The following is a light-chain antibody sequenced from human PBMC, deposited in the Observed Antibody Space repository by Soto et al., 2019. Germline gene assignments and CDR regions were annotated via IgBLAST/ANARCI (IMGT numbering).Light chain of an antibody. CDR2: AIS. CDR1: HTISSSY. CDR3: QQYDSSPRT. V-gene: IGKV3-20*01. J-gene: IGKJ1*01. Sequence: ENVLTQSPGTLSLSPGQRATLSCRASHTISSSYLAWYQQKPGQAPRLLIYAISDRATGVPDRFRGSGSGTDFTLTITRLEPEDFAVYFCQQYDSSPRTFGQGTKVGIK.